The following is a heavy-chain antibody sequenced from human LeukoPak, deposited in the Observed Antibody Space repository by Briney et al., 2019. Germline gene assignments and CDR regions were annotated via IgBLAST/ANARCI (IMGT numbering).Heavy chain of an antibody. CDR3: AGERGEEYSSGWYKTNFFYN. CDR1: GDSFTSVTDY. J-gene: IGHJ4*02. Sequence: SETLSLTCTVSGDSFTSVTDYWAWIGQPPGKGLEWIATGDYSGGTYYNPSLESRVAISADMSMNQISLQLTSVTGADTAVYYCAGERGEEYSSGWYKTNFFYNWGQGVRVTVSS. CDR2: GDYSGGT. V-gene: IGHV4-39*07. D-gene: IGHD6-19*01.